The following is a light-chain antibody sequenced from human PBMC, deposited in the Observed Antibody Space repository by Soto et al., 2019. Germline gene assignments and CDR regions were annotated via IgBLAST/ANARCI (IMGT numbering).Light chain of an antibody. CDR1: QSVSSY. J-gene: IGKJ4*01. CDR2: DAS. Sequence: EIVLTQSPATLSLSPGGRATLSCRASQSVSSYLAWYQQKPGQPPRLLIYDASNRATGVPARFSGSGSGTAFTLPISRLEPEDFAVYYCQQRSSWPLTFGGGTKMEIK. CDR3: QQRSSWPLT. V-gene: IGKV3-11*01.